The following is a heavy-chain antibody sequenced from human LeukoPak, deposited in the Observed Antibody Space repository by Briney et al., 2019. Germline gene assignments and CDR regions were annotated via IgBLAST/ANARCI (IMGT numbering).Heavy chain of an antibody. CDR2: IYYSGST. J-gene: IGHJ3*02. V-gene: IGHV4-59*08. CDR1: GGSISSYY. CDR3: VRRSSGYDAFDI. Sequence: SETLSLTCTVSGGSISSYYWSWIRQPPGKGLEWIGYIYYSGSTNYNPSLKSRVTISVDTSKNQFSLKLSSVTAADTAVYYWVRRSSGYDAFDIWGQGTMVTVSS. D-gene: IGHD3-22*01.